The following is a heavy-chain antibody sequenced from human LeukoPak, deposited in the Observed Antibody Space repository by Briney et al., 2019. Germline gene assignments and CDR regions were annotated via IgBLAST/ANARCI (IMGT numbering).Heavy chain of an antibody. CDR1: GFTFTSYA. J-gene: IGHJ5*02. D-gene: IGHD6-19*01. CDR2: ISGSGGST. CDR3: AKVGGIAVAQVTYWFDP. V-gene: IGHV3-23*01. Sequence: GGSLRLSCAASGFTFTSYAMSWVRQAPGKGREWVSPISGSGGSTYYADSVKGRFTISRDNSKNTLYLQMNSLRAEDTAVYYCAKVGGIAVAQVTYWFDPWGQGTLVTVSS.